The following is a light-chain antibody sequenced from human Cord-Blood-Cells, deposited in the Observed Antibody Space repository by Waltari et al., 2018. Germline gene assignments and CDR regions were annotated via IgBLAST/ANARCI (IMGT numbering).Light chain of an antibody. CDR1: QDISNY. CDR2: DAS. CDR3: QQYDNQPVT. J-gene: IGKJ4*01. V-gene: IGKV1-33*01. Sequence: DIQMTQSPSSLSASVGDRVTITCQASQDISNYLNWYQQKPGKAPKLLIYDASNLETGVPSRFSGSGSGTDCNHTILRLHPEAFATYYCQQYDNQPVTSGEGTKVEI.